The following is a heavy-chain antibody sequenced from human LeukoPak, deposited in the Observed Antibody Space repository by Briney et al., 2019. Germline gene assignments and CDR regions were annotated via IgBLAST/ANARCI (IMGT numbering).Heavy chain of an antibody. V-gene: IGHV4-4*02. Sequence: SGTLSLTCVVSGGSISSYNWWSWVRQPPGKGLEWIGEIYHSGSTNYNPSLKSRVTISLDKSKNQFSLKLSSVTAADTAVYYCARSSGGRRWPYYYGMDVWGQGTTVTVSS. J-gene: IGHJ6*02. D-gene: IGHD2-15*01. CDR1: GGSISSYNW. CDR3: ARSSGGRRWPYYYGMDV. CDR2: IYHSGST.